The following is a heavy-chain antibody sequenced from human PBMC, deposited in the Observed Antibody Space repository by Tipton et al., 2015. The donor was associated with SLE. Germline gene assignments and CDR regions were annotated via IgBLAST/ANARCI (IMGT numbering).Heavy chain of an antibody. V-gene: IGHV4-34*01. CDR3: ARGGGYCSSTSCPGAFDI. CDR1: GGSFSGYY. Sequence: LRLSCAVYGGSFSGYYWSWIRQPPGKGLEWIGEINHSGSTSYNPSLKSRVTISVDTSKNQSSLKLSSVTAADTAVYYCARGGGYCSSTSCPGAFDIGGQGTMVTVSS. D-gene: IGHD2-2*01. J-gene: IGHJ3*02. CDR2: INHSGST.